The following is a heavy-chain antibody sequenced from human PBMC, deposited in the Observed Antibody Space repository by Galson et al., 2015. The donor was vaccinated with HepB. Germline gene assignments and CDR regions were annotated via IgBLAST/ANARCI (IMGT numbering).Heavy chain of an antibody. Sequence: SLRLSCAASGFTFDDYGMSWVRQAPGKGLEWASGINWNGGSTGYADSVKGRFTISRDNAKNSLYLQMNSLRAEDTALYYCARDTPYYYDSSGYYAYWGQGTLVTVSS. CDR1: GFTFDDYG. D-gene: IGHD3-22*01. J-gene: IGHJ4*02. CDR2: INWNGGST. CDR3: ARDTPYYYDSSGYYAY. V-gene: IGHV3-20*04.